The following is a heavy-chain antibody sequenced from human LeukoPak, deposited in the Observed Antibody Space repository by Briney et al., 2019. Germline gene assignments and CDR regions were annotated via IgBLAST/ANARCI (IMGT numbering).Heavy chain of an antibody. Sequence: SETLSLTCTVSGGSINSSSYYWGWIRQPPGKGLEWIGNIYYSGSTYYNPSLKSRVTISVDTSKNQFSLKLSSVTAADTAVYYCARDGSGSGYDYGAFDIWGQGTMVTVSS. CDR3: ARDGSGSGYDYGAFDI. V-gene: IGHV4-39*07. D-gene: IGHD5-12*01. J-gene: IGHJ3*02. CDR1: GGSINSSSYY. CDR2: IYYSGST.